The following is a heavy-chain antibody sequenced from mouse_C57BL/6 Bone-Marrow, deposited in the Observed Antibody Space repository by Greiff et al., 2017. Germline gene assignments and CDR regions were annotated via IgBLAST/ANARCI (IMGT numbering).Heavy chain of an antibody. J-gene: IGHJ3*01. CDR3: ARWWVATEAWFAY. D-gene: IGHD1-1*02. CDR1: GYTFTSYW. CDR2: IYPGSGST. Sequence: QVQLKQPGAELVKPGASVKMSCKASGYTFTSYWITWVKQRPGQGLEWIGDIYPGSGSTNYNEKFKSKATLTVDTSSSTAYMQLSSLTSEDSAVEYCARWWVATEAWFAYWGQGTLVTVSA. V-gene: IGHV1-55*01.